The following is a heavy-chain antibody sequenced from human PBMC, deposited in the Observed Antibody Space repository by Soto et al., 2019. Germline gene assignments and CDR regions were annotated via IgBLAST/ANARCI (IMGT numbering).Heavy chain of an antibody. V-gene: IGHV4-39*01. D-gene: IGHD5-18*01. CDR3: VSGYPCVAFDY. CDR1: GGSISSSDYY. J-gene: IGHJ4*02. CDR2: IDYSGSA. Sequence: QLQLQESGPGLVKPSETLSLTCTVSGGSISSSDYYWGWIRQPPGKGLEWLGNIDYSGSASYNPYCNRRPPISAHTPNNRLSLMLRSVTAADTALYICVSGYPCVAFDYWGQGTLVTVSS.